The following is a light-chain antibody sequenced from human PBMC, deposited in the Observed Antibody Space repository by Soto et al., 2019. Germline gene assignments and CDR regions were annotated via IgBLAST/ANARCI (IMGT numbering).Light chain of an antibody. CDR3: QQYNNSPPWA. J-gene: IGKJ1*01. Sequence: EIVMTQSPATLSVSRGERATLSCRASQRVSSNLAWYQQKHGRAPRLLIYVLSTRVPGVPARFSGSGSGTEFNFTISSLPSEDFAVYYCQQYNNSPPWAFGQGTNVEI. CDR2: VLS. V-gene: IGKV3-15*01. CDR1: QRVSSN.